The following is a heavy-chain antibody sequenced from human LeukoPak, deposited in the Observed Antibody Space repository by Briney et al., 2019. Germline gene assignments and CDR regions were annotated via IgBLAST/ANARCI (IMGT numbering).Heavy chain of an antibody. CDR1: GFTFDDYG. CDR2: INWNGGST. CDR3: ASVLDPYDSSGYSTGRYDY. Sequence: PGGSLRLSCAASGFTFDDYGMSWVRQAPGKGLEWVSGINWNGGSTGYADSVKGRFTISRDNAKNSPYLQMNSLRAEDTALYYCASVLDPYDSSGYSTGRYDYWGQGTLVTVSS. V-gene: IGHV3-20*04. J-gene: IGHJ4*02. D-gene: IGHD3-22*01.